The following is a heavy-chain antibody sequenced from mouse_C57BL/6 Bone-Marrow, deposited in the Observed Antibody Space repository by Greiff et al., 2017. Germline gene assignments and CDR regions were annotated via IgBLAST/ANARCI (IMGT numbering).Heavy chain of an antibody. D-gene: IGHD2-1*01. V-gene: IGHV1-69*01. CDR1: GYTFTSYW. CDR2: IGPSDSYT. J-gene: IGHJ4*01. CDR3: ARKGYYGKYVGYSMDY. Sequence: VQLQQSGAELVMPGASVKLSCKASGYTFTSYWMHWVKQRPGHGLAWIGEIGPSDSYTNYNQKFKGKSTLTGDKSSSTAYMHLSSLTSEDSAVYYSARKGYYGKYVGYSMDYWGQGTSVTVSS.